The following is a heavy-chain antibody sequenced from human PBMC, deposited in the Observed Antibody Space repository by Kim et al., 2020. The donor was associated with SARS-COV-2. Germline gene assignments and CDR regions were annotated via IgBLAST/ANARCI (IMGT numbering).Heavy chain of an antibody. CDR2: INAGNGNT. V-gene: IGHV1-3*01. D-gene: IGHD6-13*01. CDR3: ARDFWADPYVSSWSPPYYYYGMDV. Sequence: ASVKVSCKASGYTFTSYAMHWVRQAPGQRLEWMGWINAGNGNTKYSQKFQGRVTITRDTSASTAYMELSSLRSEDTAVYYCARDFWADPYVSSWSPPYYYYGMDVWGQGTTVTVSS. J-gene: IGHJ6*02. CDR1: GYTFTSYA.